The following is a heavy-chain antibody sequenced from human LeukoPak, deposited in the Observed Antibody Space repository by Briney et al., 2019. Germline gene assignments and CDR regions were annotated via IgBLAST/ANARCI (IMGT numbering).Heavy chain of an antibody. J-gene: IGHJ6*02. CDR1: GFNIDAYA. Sequence: GASLTLSCATSGFNIDAYAMHWVRQPLGKGLEWVSLINADGGRTYYADSVKGRFTISRDNSKNSLYLQMNSLRTEDTALYYCATWAFHHGLDVWGQGTTVTVSS. V-gene: IGHV3-43*02. D-gene: IGHD1-26*01. CDR2: INADGGRT. CDR3: ATWAFHHGLDV.